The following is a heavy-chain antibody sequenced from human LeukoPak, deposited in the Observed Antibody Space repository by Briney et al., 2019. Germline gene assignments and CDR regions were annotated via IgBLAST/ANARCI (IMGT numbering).Heavy chain of an antibody. CDR3: ARSPGYCSSISCFSPHYYYYYYMDV. V-gene: IGHV4-39*01. CDR2: IYYSGST. J-gene: IGHJ6*03. Sequence: SETLSLTCTVSGGSISSSSYYWGWIRQPPGKGLEWIGSIYYSGSTYYNPSLKSRVTISVDTSKNQFSLKLSSVTAADTAVYYCARSPGYCSSISCFSPHYYYYYYMDVWGKGTTVTVSS. CDR1: GGSISSSSYY. D-gene: IGHD2-2*01.